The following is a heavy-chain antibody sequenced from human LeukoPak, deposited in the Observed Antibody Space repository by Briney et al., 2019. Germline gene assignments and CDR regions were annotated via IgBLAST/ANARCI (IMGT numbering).Heavy chain of an antibody. CDR1: GFTASSNY. CDR2: IYSGGST. D-gene: IGHD3-3*01. J-gene: IGHJ6*03. Sequence: TGGSLRLSCAASGFTASSNYMSWVRQAPGKGLEWVSVIYSGGSTYYADSVKGRCTISRDNSKNTRYLQMNSLRAEDTAVYYCARGVRGVAFGVVKRYYYYYMDVWGKGTTVTVSS. V-gene: IGHV3-53*01. CDR3: ARGVRGVAFGVVKRYYYYYMDV.